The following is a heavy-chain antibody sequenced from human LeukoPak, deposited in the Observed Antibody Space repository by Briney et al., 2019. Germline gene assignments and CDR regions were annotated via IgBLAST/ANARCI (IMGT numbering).Heavy chain of an antibody. CDR1: GYTFTSYG. J-gene: IGHJ4*02. D-gene: IGHD2-15*01. V-gene: IGHV1-2*02. Sequence: ASVKVSCKASGYTFTSYGISWVRQAPGQGLEWMGWINPNSGGTNYAQKFQGRVTMTRDTSISAAYMELSRLRSDDTTVYYCARDLDCSGGSCYDYWGQGTLVTVSS. CDR3: ARDLDCSGGSCYDY. CDR2: INPNSGGT.